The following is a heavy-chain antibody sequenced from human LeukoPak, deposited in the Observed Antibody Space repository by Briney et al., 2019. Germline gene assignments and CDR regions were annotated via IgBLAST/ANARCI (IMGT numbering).Heavy chain of an antibody. CDR3: ARGGGLDV. V-gene: IGHV3-7*03. J-gene: IGHJ6*02. CDR2: INHNGNVN. D-gene: IGHD3-16*01. Sequence: GGSLRLSCAASGFTFSSYWMNWARQAPGKGLEWVASINHNGNVNYYVDSVKGRFTISRDNAKNSLYLQMSNLRAEDTAAYFCARGGGLDVWRQGATVTVSS. CDR1: GFTFSSYW.